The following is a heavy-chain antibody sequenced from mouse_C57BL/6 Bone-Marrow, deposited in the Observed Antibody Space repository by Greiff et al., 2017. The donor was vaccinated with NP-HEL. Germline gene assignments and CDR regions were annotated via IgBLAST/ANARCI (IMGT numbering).Heavy chain of an antibody. V-gene: IGHV1-47*01. D-gene: IGHD4-1*01. J-gene: IGHJ1*03. CDR2: FHPYNDDT. CDR1: GYTFTTYP. CDR3: ARMGRYWYFDF. Sequence: VKLVESGAELVKPGASVKMSCKASGYTFTTYPIEWMKQNHGKSLEWIGNFHPYNDDTKYNEKFKGKATLTVEKSSSTVYLELSRLTSDDSAVYYCARMGRYWYFDFWGTGTTVTVSS.